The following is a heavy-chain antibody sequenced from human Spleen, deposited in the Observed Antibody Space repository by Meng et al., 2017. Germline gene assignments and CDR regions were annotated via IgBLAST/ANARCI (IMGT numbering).Heavy chain of an antibody. Sequence: GESLKISCAASGFTVSSNYMSWVRQAPGKGLEWVSVIYSGGSTYYADSVKGRFTISRDNSKNTVYLQMNSLRAEDTAIYYCARHDWFDPWGQGTLVTVSS. CDR3: ARHDWFDP. V-gene: IGHV3-53*01. J-gene: IGHJ5*02. CDR1: GFTVSSNY. CDR2: IYSGGST.